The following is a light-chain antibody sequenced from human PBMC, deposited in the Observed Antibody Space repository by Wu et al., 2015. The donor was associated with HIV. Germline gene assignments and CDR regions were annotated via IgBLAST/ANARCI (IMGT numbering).Light chain of an antibody. Sequence: DIQXTQSPSTLSASVGDRVTITCRASQSISNWLAWYQQKEGKAPKLLIYQASTLQSGAPSRFSGSGSGTEFTLTISSLQTEDFAIYFCQHYKSYPYTFGQGTKLEI. CDR1: QSISNW. V-gene: IGKV1-5*03. CDR3: QHYKSYPYT. CDR2: QAS. J-gene: IGKJ2*01.